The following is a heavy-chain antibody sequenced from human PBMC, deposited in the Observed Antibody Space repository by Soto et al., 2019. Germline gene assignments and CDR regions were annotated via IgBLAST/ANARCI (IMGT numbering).Heavy chain of an antibody. D-gene: IGHD1-26*01. CDR1: GFSFTNYG. J-gene: IGHJ4*02. Sequence: LRLSCAASGFSFTNYGMHWVRQAPGKGLEWVAVIWYDGSNKYYADSVKGRFAISKDNSQNTLYLQMNNLRPEDTAVYYCTRDPYGGSRYYFDSWGQGTLVTVSS. V-gene: IGHV3-33*01. CDR2: IWYDGSNK. CDR3: TRDPYGGSRYYFDS.